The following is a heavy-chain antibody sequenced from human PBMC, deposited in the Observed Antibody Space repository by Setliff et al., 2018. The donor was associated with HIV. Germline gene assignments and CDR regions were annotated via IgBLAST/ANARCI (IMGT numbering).Heavy chain of an antibody. CDR2: IYTSGST. Sequence: SETLSLTCNISGVSIPTNYWSWIRQPAGKGLEWIGRIYTSGSTNYNPSLKSRVTMSVDTSKNQFSLKVTSVTAADTAVYYCARDLYAGRAFDIWGQGTMVTVSS. D-gene: IGHD4-17*01. V-gene: IGHV4-4*07. CDR3: ARDLYAGRAFDI. J-gene: IGHJ3*02. CDR1: GVSIPTNY.